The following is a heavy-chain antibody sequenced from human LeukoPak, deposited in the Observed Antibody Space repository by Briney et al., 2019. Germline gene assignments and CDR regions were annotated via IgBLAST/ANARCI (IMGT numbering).Heavy chain of an antibody. CDR2: ISGSGGST. D-gene: IGHD3-3*01. CDR1: GFTFSSYA. Sequence: GGSLRLSCAASGFTFSSYAMSWVRQAPGKGLEWVSAISGSGGSTYYADSVKGRFTISRDNSKNTLYLQMNSLRAEDTAVYYCANSQDGFWSGYPLPLYYYYMDVWGKGTTVTVSS. J-gene: IGHJ6*03. CDR3: ANSQDGFWSGYPLPLYYYYMDV. V-gene: IGHV3-23*01.